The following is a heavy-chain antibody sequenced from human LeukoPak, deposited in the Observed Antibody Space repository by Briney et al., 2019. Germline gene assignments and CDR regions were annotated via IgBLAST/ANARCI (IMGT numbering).Heavy chain of an antibody. CDR1: GYSISSGYY. V-gene: IGHV4-38-2*02. J-gene: IGHJ4*02. CDR2: IYHSGST. CDR3: ARFLTTVLSFDY. Sequence: SSETLSLTCTVSGYSISSGYYWGWIRQPPGKGLEWIGSIYHSGSTYYNPSLKSRVTISVDTSKNQFSLKLSSVTAADAAVYYCARFLTTVLSFDYWGQGTLVTVSS. D-gene: IGHD4-11*01.